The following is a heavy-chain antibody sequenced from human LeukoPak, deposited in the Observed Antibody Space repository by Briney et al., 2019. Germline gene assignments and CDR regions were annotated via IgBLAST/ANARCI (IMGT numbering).Heavy chain of an antibody. CDR3: ARRGSSSWYNYYGMDV. CDR1: GYSFTSYW. J-gene: IGHJ6*02. V-gene: IGHV5-51*01. Sequence: GESLKISCKGSGYSFTSYWIGWVRQMPGKGLEWMGIIYPGDFDTRYSPSFQGQVTISADKSISTAYLQWSSLKASDTAVYYCARRGSSSWYNYYGMDVWGQGTTVTVSS. CDR2: IYPGDFDT. D-gene: IGHD6-13*01.